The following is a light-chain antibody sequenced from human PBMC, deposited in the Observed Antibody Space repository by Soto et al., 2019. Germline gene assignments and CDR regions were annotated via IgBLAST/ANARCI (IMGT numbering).Light chain of an antibody. J-gene: IGKJ1*01. CDR1: QSVLYSADNKNY. V-gene: IGKV4-1*01. CDR3: QQYYSTPWT. Sequence: DIVMTQSPDSLAVSLGERATINCKSSQSVLYSADNKNYLAWYQQKPGQPPKLLIYWASTRESGVPDRFSGSGSGTDFTLTISSLQAEDVAVYYCQQYYSTPWTXXXGXNVEXK. CDR2: WAS.